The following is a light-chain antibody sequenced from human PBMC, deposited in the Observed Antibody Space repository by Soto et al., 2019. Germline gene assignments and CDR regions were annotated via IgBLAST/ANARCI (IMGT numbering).Light chain of an antibody. CDR3: SSYAGNYIFV. V-gene: IGLV2-11*01. Sequence: QSALTQPRSVSGSPGQSVTISCTRTSSYIGPYDHVAWYQQHPGKAPKLIIFAVSKRPSGVPDRFSCSKSGNTASLTISGLPAEDEADYCCSSYAGNYIFVFASGTQLTVL. CDR2: AVS. J-gene: IGLJ6*01. CDR1: SSYIGPYDH.